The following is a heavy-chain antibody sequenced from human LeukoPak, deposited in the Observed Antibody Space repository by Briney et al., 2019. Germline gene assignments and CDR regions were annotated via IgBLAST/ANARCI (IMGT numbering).Heavy chain of an antibody. CDR2: ISYDGSNK. CDR3: ARPGLKGLQFKGPFEN. D-gene: IGHD5-24*01. CDR1: GFTFSSYG. J-gene: IGHJ4*02. Sequence: GGSLRLSCAASGFTFSSYGMHWVRQVPGKGLEWVAVISYDGSNKYYADSVKGRFTISRDNSKNTLYLQMNSLRAEDTAVYYCARPGLKGLQFKGPFENWGQGTLVTVSS. V-gene: IGHV3-30*03.